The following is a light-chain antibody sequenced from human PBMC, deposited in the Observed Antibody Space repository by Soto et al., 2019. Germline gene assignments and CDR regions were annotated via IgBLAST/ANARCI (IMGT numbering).Light chain of an antibody. CDR1: QSVSSH. V-gene: IGKV3-15*01. CDR2: DSS. J-gene: IGKJ5*01. CDR3: QQYENLPT. Sequence: EIRMTQSPAILSVSPGESATLSCRASQSVSSHVVWYQQKPGQAPRLLISDSSTTGFPARFSGSGSGTEFTLTISRLQPEDIATYYCQQYENLPTFGQGTRLEIK.